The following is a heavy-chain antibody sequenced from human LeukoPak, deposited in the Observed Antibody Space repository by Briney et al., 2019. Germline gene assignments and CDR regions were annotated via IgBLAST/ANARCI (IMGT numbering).Heavy chain of an antibody. CDR2: IINDNSTI. V-gene: IGHV3-48*02. Sequence: PGGSLRLSCAASGFAFSGYIMSWVRQAPGRGLEWVSSIINDNSTIKYADSVRGRFTISRDNAKNSLYLQMNSLRDEDTAVYYCARWRTGYYYDYWGQGALVTVSS. J-gene: IGHJ4*02. CDR3: ARWRTGYYYDY. D-gene: IGHD3-22*01. CDR1: GFAFSGYI.